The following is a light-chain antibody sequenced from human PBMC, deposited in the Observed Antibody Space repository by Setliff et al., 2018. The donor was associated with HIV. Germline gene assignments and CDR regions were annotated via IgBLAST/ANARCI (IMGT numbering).Light chain of an antibody. CDR2: DNN. CDR3: GTWDSSLSAGI. Sequence: PGQKVTISCSGSSSNVGNNYVSWYQHLPGTAPKLLIYDNNKRPSEIPDRFSGSKSGTSATLDITGLQTGDEADYYCGTWDSSLSAGIFGGGTK. J-gene: IGLJ2*01. CDR1: SSNVGNNY. V-gene: IGLV1-51*01.